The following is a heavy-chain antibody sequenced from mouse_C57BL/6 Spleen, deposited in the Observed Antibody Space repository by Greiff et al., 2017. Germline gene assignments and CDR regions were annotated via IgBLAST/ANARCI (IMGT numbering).Heavy chain of an antibody. J-gene: IGHJ1*03. Sequence: EVQRVESGGGLVKPGGSLKLSCAASGFTFSSYAMSWVRQTPEKRLEWVATISDGGSDTYYPDNVKGRFTISRDNAKNNRYLQMSHLKSEDTAVYYCARDDYDWDCDVWGTGTTVTVSS. CDR2: ISDGGSDT. V-gene: IGHV5-4*01. CDR3: ARDDYDWDCDV. D-gene: IGHD1-1*02. CDR1: GFTFSSYA.